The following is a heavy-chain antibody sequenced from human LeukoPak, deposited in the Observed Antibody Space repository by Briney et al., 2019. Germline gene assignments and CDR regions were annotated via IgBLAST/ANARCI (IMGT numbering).Heavy chain of an antibody. V-gene: IGHV3-66*01. CDR2: IYIGGRT. Sequence: GGSLRLSCVASGFTVSSNYMSWVRQPPGKGLEWVSVIYIGGRTLNADSVKDRFTISRDNSKNTVYLQMNSLRVENTAVYYCARTRGSGWYGATFDYWGQGTLVTVSS. J-gene: IGHJ4*02. D-gene: IGHD6-19*01. CDR3: ARTRGSGWYGATFDY. CDR1: GFTVSSNY.